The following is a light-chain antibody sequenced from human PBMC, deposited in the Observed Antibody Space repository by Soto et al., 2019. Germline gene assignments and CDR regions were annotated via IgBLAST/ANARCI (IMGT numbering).Light chain of an antibody. CDR2: GAS. Sequence: EIVMTQSPATLSVSPGERATLSCRASQSVSSNLAWYQKKPGQAPRLLIYGASTRATGIPTRFSGSGSGTEFTLTISSLPSEDFAVYYCQQYNNWWTFGQGTRVEIK. V-gene: IGKV3-15*01. CDR3: QQYNNWWT. CDR1: QSVSSN. J-gene: IGKJ1*01.